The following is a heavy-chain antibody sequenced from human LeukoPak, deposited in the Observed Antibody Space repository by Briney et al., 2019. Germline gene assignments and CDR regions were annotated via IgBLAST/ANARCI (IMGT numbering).Heavy chain of an antibody. CDR3: ARVEAVYYYGSASPYSPY. J-gene: IGHJ4*02. CDR2: IRYDGSNK. D-gene: IGHD3-10*01. V-gene: IGHV3-30*02. CDR1: GFTFSSYA. Sequence: GGSLRLSCAASGFTFSSYAMSWVRQAPGKGLEWVAFIRYDGSNKYYTDSVKGRFTISRDNSKNTLYLQMNSLRPEDTAVYYCARVEAVYYYGSASPYSPYWGQGTLVTVSS.